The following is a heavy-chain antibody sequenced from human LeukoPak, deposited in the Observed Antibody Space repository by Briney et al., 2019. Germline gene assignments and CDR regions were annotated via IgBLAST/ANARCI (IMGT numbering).Heavy chain of an antibody. CDR2: IYTGGNT. D-gene: IGHD2/OR15-2a*01. CDR1: GFTVSYNY. CDR3: ARRYFHMDV. V-gene: IGHV3-66*04. J-gene: IGHJ6*02. Sequence: PGGSLRLSCAASGFTVSYNYMTWVRQAPGKGLEWVSVIYTGGNTYYADSVRGRSTISRDNSKNTLYLQMSSLRAEDTAVYYCARRYFHMDVWGQGTTVTVSS.